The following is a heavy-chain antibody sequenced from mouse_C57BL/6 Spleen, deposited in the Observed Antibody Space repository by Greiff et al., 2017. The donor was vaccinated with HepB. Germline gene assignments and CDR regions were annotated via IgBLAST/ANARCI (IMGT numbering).Heavy chain of an antibody. CDR1: GFTFSSYT. CDR3: ARERAYSNYGYAMDY. V-gene: IGHV5-9*01. CDR2: ISGGGGNT. D-gene: IGHD2-5*01. Sequence: EVQRVESGGGLVKPGGSLKLSCAASGFTFSSYTMSWVRQTPEKRLEWVATISGGGGNTYYPDSVKGRFTISRDNAKNTLYLQMSSLRSEDTALYYCARERAYSNYGYAMDYWGQGTSVTVSS. J-gene: IGHJ4*01.